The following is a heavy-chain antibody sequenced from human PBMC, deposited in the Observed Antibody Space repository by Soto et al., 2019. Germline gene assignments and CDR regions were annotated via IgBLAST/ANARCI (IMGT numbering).Heavy chain of an antibody. V-gene: IGHV4-28*01. D-gene: IGHD1-26*01. CDR3: ARSGSYFWWFDP. CDR1: GYSISSSNW. Sequence: SETLSLTCAVSGYSISSSNWWGWIRQPPGKGLEWIGYIYYSGNTYYNPSLKSRVTMSVDTSKNQFSLKLSSVTAVDTAMYYCARSGSYFWWFDPWGQGTLVTVSS. J-gene: IGHJ5*02. CDR2: IYYSGNT.